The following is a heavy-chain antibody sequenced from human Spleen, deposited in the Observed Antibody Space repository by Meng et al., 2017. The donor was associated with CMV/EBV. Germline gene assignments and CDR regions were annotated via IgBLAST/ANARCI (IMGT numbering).Heavy chain of an antibody. J-gene: IGHJ3*02. Sequence: ASVKVSCKASGYTFTGYYIHWVRQAPGQGLEWMGRINPNSGGTNYAQQFQGRVTMTRDTSISTAYMELSRLRSDDTAVYYCARDRDSTSGLDAFDIWGQGTMVTVSS. CDR2: INPNSGGT. CDR1: GYTFTGYY. D-gene: IGHD2-2*01. V-gene: IGHV1-2*02. CDR3: ARDRDSTSGLDAFDI.